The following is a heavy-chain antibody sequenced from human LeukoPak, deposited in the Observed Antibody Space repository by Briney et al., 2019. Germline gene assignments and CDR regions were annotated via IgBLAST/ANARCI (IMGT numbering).Heavy chain of an antibody. D-gene: IGHD6-25*01. CDR2: IYTSGNT. CDR3: ASGFSDYYGTDV. CDR1: GGSISSYY. J-gene: IGHJ6*02. V-gene: IGHV4-4*07. Sequence: SETLSLTCTVSGGSISSYYWSWIRQPAGKGLEWIGRIYTSGNTNYNPSLKSRVTMSVDMSKNQFSLKLSSVTAADTAVYFCASGFSDYYGTDVWGQGTTVTVSS.